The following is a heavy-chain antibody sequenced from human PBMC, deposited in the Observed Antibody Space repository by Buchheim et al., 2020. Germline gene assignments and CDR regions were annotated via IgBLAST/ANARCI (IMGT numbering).Heavy chain of an antibody. D-gene: IGHD3-22*01. CDR1: GGSISGDNYY. CDR3: ARIGMVVVSD. J-gene: IGHJ4*02. CDR2: IFYSGSA. V-gene: IGHV4-39*02. Sequence: QVQLKESGPGRVQPSETLSLTCTVSGGSISGDNYYWGWIRQPPVQGLEWLGKIFYSGSAHYNQSLRSRVTISVDTSNDLFSLTLTSVTAADAGLYYCARIGMVVVSDWGQGT.